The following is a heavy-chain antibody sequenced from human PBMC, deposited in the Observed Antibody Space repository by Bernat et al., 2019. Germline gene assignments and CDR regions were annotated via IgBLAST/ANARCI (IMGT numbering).Heavy chain of an antibody. J-gene: IGHJ6*02. V-gene: IGHV3-66*01. CDR2: IYSGGST. CDR1: GFTVSSNY. Sequence: EVQLVESGGGLVQPGGSLRLSCAASGFTVSSNYMSWVRQAPGKGLEWVSVIYSGGSTYYADSVKGRFTISRDNSKNTLYLQMNSLRAEDTAVYYCARDKYDFWSGYPRPYYYYYGMDVWGQGTTVTVSS. D-gene: IGHD3-3*01. CDR3: ARDKYDFWSGYPRPYYYYYGMDV.